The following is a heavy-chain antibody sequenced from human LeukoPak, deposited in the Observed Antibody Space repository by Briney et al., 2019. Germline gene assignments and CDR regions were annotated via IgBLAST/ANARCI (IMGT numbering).Heavy chain of an antibody. J-gene: IGHJ5*02. CDR2: IIPILGIA. CDR1: GGTFSSYA. V-gene: IGHV1-69*04. CDR3: ARDALAMIVVVITTDNWFDP. Sequence: SVKVSCKASGGTFSSYAISWVRQAPGQGLEWMGRIIPILGIANYAQKFQGRVTITADKSTSTAYMELSSLRSEDTAVYYCARDALAMIVVVITTDNWFDPWGQGTLVTVSS. D-gene: IGHD3-22*01.